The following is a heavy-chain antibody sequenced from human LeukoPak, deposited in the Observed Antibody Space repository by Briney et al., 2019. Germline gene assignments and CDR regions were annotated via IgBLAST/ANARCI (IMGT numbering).Heavy chain of an antibody. J-gene: IGHJ4*02. V-gene: IGHV3-49*04. CDR2: SRNKVYGGTT. Sequence: GFLELFCTGSGITFGDSAMCWVRQAPGEGVGVVGFSRNKVYGGTTEYAASVKGRFTISRDDSKSIAYLQMSGLKTEDTAVYYCTRLFCSSTSCSSQDYWGQGTLVTVSS. CDR1: GITFGDSA. D-gene: IGHD2-2*01. CDR3: TRLFCSSTSCSSQDY.